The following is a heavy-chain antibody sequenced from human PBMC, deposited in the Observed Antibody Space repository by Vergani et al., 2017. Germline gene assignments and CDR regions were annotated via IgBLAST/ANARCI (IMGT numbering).Heavy chain of an antibody. D-gene: IGHD4-17*01. CDR1: GFSFGNYA. V-gene: IGHV3-30*04. CDR3: AKDGRENSDYGYFDY. CDR2: IGYDGRIK. J-gene: IGHJ4*02. Sequence: VESGGGLVQPGGSLRLSCAASGFSFGNYAMHWVRQAPGKGLEWVGVIGYDGRIKYNVDSVKGRFTISRDTSKKTLSLQMRSLRADDTAVYYCAKDGRENSDYGYFDYWGQGTLVTVSS.